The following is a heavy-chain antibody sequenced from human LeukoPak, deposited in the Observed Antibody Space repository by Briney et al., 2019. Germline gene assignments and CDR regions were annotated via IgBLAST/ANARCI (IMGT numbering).Heavy chain of an antibody. D-gene: IGHD6-19*01. J-gene: IGHJ4*02. CDR1: GYTFTGYY. V-gene: IGHV1-2*02. Sequence: ASVKVSCKASGYTFTGYYLHWVRQAPGQGLEWMGWINPDSGGTNYAQKFQGRVTMTRDGSISTAYMDLSRLRSDDTAVYYCARVPSGWYIDYWGQGTLVAVSS. CDR2: INPDSGGT. CDR3: ARVPSGWYIDY.